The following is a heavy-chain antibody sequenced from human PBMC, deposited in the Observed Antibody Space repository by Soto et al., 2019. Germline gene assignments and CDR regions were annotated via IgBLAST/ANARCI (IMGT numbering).Heavy chain of an antibody. CDR1: GGSIDSGAYY. J-gene: IGHJ4*02. Sequence: SETLSLTCTVSGGSIDSGAYYWSWIRQHPGEGLEWIGYIFSSGSTFYNPSLKSRVSISMDTSTKSFSLNLRSVTAADTAVYYCARNLPAATTTADTDYWGQGTLVTVSS. V-gene: IGHV4-31*03. CDR3: ARNLPAATTTADTDY. D-gene: IGHD6-13*01. CDR2: IFSSGST.